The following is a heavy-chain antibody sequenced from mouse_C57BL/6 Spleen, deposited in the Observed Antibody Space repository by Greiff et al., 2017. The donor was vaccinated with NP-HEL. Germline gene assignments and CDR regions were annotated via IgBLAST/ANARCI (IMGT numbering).Heavy chain of an antibody. D-gene: IGHD2-4*01. CDR3: ARLPLYYDYAY. V-gene: IGHV1-61*01. CDR1: GYTFTSYW. CDR2: IYPSDSET. Sequence: QVQLQQPGAELVRPGSSVKLSCKASGYTFTSYWMDWVKQRPGQGLEWIGNIYPSDSETHYNQKFKDKATLTVDKSSSTAYMQLSSLTSEDSAVYYCARLPLYYDYAYWGQGTLVTVSA. J-gene: IGHJ3*01.